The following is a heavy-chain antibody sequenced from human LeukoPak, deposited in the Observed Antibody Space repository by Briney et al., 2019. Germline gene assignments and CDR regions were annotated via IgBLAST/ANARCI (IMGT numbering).Heavy chain of an antibody. CDR1: GGSISSSSYY. CDR3: ARHRLSVWWLHFDY. D-gene: IGHD5-12*01. CDR2: IYYSGST. Sequence: SETLSLTCTVSGGSISSSSYYWGWIRQPPGKGLEWIGSIYYSGSTYYNPSLKSRVTISVDTSKNQFSLKLSSVTAADTAVYYCARHRLSVWWLHFDYWGQGTLVTVSS. J-gene: IGHJ4*02. V-gene: IGHV4-39*07.